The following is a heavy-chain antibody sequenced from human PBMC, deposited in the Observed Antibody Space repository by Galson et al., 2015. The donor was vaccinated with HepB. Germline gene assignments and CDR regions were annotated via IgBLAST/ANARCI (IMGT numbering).Heavy chain of an antibody. Sequence: SLRLSCAASGFTFTNAWMSWVRQAPGKGLECVGRIRSNTDGGTRNYAAPVKGRFTISRDDSKRTLFLQMNSLKTEDTGVYYCITEIVATLSSWFDPWGQGTLVTVSS. J-gene: IGHJ5*02. CDR2: IRSNTDGGTR. D-gene: IGHD5-12*01. V-gene: IGHV3-15*01. CDR1: GFTFTNAW. CDR3: ITEIVATLSSWFDP.